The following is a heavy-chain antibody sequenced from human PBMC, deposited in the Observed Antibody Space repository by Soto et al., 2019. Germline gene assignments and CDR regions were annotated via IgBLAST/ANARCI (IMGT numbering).Heavy chain of an antibody. V-gene: IGHV3-64D*06. J-gene: IGHJ4*02. Sequence: PGGSLRLSCSAAGFTFSFYAMHWVRQAPGKGLEYVSGISDDGGKAHSAESVKGRFVISRDNTKNTLYLQMDTLRPEDTAVYYCVKDFETTIWGVHYFEYWGQGTPVTSPQ. D-gene: IGHD3-10*01. CDR2: ISDDGGKA. CDR1: GFTFSFYA. CDR3: VKDFETTIWGVHYFEY.